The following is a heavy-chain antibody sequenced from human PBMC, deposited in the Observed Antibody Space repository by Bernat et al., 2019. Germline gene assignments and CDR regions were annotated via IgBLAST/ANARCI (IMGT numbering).Heavy chain of an antibody. CDR2: INHSGDT. D-gene: IGHD3-10*01. J-gene: IGHJ6*02. CDR1: GGSFSTYY. Sequence: QVQLQQRGAGLLKPSETLSLTCTIYGGSFSTYYWNWFRQPPGKGLEGIGEINHSGDTNYNPSLKSRVIITVDSSKNQFSLKLNSVTAADTAIYYCAPCCYYGIDVWDQGPTVTVSS. V-gene: IGHV4-34*01. CDR3: APCCYYGIDV.